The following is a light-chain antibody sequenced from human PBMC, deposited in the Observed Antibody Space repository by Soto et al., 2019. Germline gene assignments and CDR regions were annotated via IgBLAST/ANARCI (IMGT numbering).Light chain of an antibody. CDR2: DAS. J-gene: IGKJ4*01. V-gene: IGKV3-20*01. Sequence: ENVLTQSPAPLSLSAGERATLSCRASRSVANDFLAWYQQKPGQPPRLLIDDASRRATGIPDRFSGSGSGTDFNLTISRLEPEDVAVYYCQQCATTPLTFGGGTKVEIK. CDR1: RSVANDF. CDR3: QQCATTPLT.